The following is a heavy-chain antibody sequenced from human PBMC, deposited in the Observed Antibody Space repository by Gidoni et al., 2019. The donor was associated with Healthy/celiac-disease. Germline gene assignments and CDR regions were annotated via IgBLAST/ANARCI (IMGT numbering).Heavy chain of an antibody. J-gene: IGHJ6*02. Sequence: EVQLVESGGGLVQPGGSLRLSCAASGFTFSSYAMSWVRQAPGKGLEWVSAISGRGGSTYYEDSVNGRFTISRDNSKNTRYLQMNSLRAEDTAVYYCAKGPVVPAAIDHYAMNYYYYGMDVWGQGTTVTVSS. CDR1: GFTFSSYA. V-gene: IGHV3-23*04. D-gene: IGHD2-2*01. CDR3: AKGPVVPAAIDHYAMNYYYYGMDV. CDR2: ISGRGGST.